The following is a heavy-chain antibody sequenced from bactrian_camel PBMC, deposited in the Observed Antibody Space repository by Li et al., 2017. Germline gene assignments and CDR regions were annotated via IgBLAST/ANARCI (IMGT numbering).Heavy chain of an antibody. Sequence: HVQLVESGGGLVQPGGSLRLSCAASGFTFRSFWMTWVRQAPGKGLEWVSTIYTGGSTYYADSVKGRFTISKDNAKNTLYLAMNSLKPEDTAVYHCAADRVSTGFEHWGQGTQVTVS. CDR3: AADRVSTGFEH. D-gene: IGHD1*01. V-gene: IGHV3S6*01. CDR1: GFTFRSFW. CDR2: IYTGGST. J-gene: IGHJ4*01.